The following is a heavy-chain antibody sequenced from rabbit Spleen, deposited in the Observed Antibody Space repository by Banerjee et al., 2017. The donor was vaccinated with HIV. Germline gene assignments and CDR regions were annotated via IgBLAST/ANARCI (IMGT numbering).Heavy chain of an antibody. D-gene: IGHD8-1*01. CDR1: GFTLSSYY. V-gene: IGHV1S7*01. Sequence: QLEESAGGLVQPGGSLKLSCKASGFTLSSYYMNWVRQAPGKGLEWIGYIDPVFGITYYANWVNGRFSISRENAQNPVFLQMTSLTAADTATYFCARDGAGGSYFALWGPGTLVTVS. J-gene: IGHJ6*01. CDR2: IDPVFGIT. CDR3: ARDGAGGSYFAL.